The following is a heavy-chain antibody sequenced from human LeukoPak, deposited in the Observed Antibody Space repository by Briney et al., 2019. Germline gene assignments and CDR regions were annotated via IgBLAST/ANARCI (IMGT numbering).Heavy chain of an antibody. Sequence: PSGTLSLTCAVSGGSSSSTNWWSWVRQPPGKGLEWIGEIYHSGSTNYNPSLKSRVTISVDKSENQFSLKLRSVTAADTAVYYCARIQVGSTSFDIWGQGTMVTVSS. J-gene: IGHJ3*02. D-gene: IGHD1-26*01. CDR3: ARIQVGSTSFDI. CDR2: IYHSGST. V-gene: IGHV4-4*02. CDR1: GGSSSSTNW.